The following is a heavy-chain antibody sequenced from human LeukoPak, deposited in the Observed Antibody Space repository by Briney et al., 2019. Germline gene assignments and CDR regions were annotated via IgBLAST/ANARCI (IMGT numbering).Heavy chain of an antibody. D-gene: IGHD6-19*01. CDR3: ARTTTYSSGWYGAY. Sequence: GESLKISCKGSGYRYSDYWIGRVRQMPGKGLEWIGIIYGGDSETRYSPSLQGQVTISADKSINTAYLQWSSLKASDTAMYYCARTTTYSSGWYGAYWGEGTLVTVSS. V-gene: IGHV5-51*01. CDR2: IYGGDSET. J-gene: IGHJ4*02. CDR1: GYRYSDYW.